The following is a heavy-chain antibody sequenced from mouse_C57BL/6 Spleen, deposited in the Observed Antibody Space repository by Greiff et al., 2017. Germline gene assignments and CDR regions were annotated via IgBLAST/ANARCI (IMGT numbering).Heavy chain of an antibody. CDR2: IRSKSNNYAT. CDR1: GFSFNTYA. CDR3: VRQDGAMDY. D-gene: IGHD2-3*01. V-gene: IGHV10-1*01. J-gene: IGHJ4*01. Sequence: EVKVVESGGGLVQPKGSLKLSCAASGFSFNTYAMNWVRQAPGKGLEWVARIRSKSNNYATYYADSVKDRFTISRDDSESMLYLQMNNLKTEDTAMYYCVRQDGAMDYWGQGTSVTVSS.